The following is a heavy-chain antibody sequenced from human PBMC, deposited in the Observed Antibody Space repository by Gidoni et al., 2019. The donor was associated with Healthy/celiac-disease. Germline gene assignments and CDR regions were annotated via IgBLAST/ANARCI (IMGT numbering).Heavy chain of an antibody. CDR3: ARGGGIAARPPYYYYYGMDV. V-gene: IGHV3-33*01. D-gene: IGHD6-6*01. CDR2: IWYEGINK. Sequence: QVQLVESGRGVVQPGGSRSLSCAASGFTFSSYGMPWVRQAPGKGLEWVSVIWYEGINKYYAASVKGRFTISRDNSKNTLYLQMNSLRAEATAVYYCARGGGIAARPPYYYYYGMDVWGQGTTVTVSS. J-gene: IGHJ6*02. CDR1: GFTFSSYG.